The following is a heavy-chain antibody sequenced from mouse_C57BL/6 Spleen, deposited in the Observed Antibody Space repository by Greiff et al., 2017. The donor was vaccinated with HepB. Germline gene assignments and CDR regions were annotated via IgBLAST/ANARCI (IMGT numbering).Heavy chain of an antibody. CDR2: IRSKSNNYAT. V-gene: IGHV10-1*01. CDR3: VRSPRFAY. Sequence: DVHLVESGGGLVQPKGSLKLSCAASGFSFNTYAMNWVRQAPGKGLEWVARIRSKSNNYATYYADSVKDRFTISRDDSESMLYLQMNNLKTEDTAMYYCVRSPRFAYWGQGTLVTVSA. J-gene: IGHJ3*01. CDR1: GFSFNTYA.